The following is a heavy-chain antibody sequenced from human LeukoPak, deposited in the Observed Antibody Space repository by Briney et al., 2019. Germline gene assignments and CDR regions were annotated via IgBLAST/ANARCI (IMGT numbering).Heavy chain of an antibody. CDR1: GFTFSSYA. V-gene: IGHV3-30-3*01. CDR2: ISYDGSNK. Sequence: GGCLRLSCAASGFTFSSYAMHWVRQAPGKGLEWVAVISYDGSNKYYADSVKGRFTISRDNSKNTLYLQMNSLRAEDTAVYYCARGAYSGSVLGYWGQGTLVTVSS. CDR3: ARGAYSGSVLGY. J-gene: IGHJ4*02. D-gene: IGHD1-26*01.